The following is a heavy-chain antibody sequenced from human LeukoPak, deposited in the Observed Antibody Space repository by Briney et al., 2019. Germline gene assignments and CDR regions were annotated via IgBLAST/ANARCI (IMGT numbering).Heavy chain of an antibody. CDR1: GLTFSSYG. J-gene: IGHJ4*02. D-gene: IGHD2-2*01. V-gene: IGHV3-30*02. CDR3: AKEIPGDIVVVPAAPGY. Sequence: PGGSLRLSCAASGLTFSSYGMHWVRQAPGKGLEGGAFIRYDGSNKYYADSVKGRFTISRDNSKNTLYLQMNSLRAEATAVYYCAKEIPGDIVVVPAAPGYWGQGTLVTVSS. CDR2: IRYDGSNK.